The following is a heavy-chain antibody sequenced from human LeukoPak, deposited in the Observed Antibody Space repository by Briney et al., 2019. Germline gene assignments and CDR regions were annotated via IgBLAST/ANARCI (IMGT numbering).Heavy chain of an antibody. V-gene: IGHV3-48*01. CDR3: ARVAAAGPVGYFQH. D-gene: IGHD6-13*01. J-gene: IGHJ1*01. CDR2: ISSSSSTI. CDR1: GFTFSSYS. Sequence: GGSLRLSCAASGFTFSSYSMNWVRQAPGKGLEWVSCISSSSSTIYYADSVKGRFTISRDNAKNSLYLQMNSLRAEDTAVYYCARVAAAGPVGYFQHWGQGTLVTVSS.